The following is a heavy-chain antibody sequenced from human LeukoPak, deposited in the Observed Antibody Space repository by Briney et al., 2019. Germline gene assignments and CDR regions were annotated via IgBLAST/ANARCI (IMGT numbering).Heavy chain of an antibody. J-gene: IGHJ6*02. CDR3: ARDNCSSTSCYGDYYYGMDV. D-gene: IGHD2-2*01. V-gene: IGHV3-21*01. Sequence: GGSLRLSCAASGFTFSSYSMNWVRQAPGKGLEWVSSISSSSSYIYYADSVKGRFTISRDNAKNSLYLQMNSVRAEDTAVYYCARDNCSSTSCYGDYYYGMDVWGQGTTVTVSS. CDR2: ISSSSSYI. CDR1: GFTFSSYS.